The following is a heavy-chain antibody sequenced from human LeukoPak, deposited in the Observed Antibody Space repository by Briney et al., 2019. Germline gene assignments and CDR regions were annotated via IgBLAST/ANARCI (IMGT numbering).Heavy chain of an antibody. J-gene: IGHJ4*02. CDR2: IDGSGSYT. Sequence: GGSLRLSCAVSGFTFSSYAMSWVRQAPGKGLEWVSAIDGSGSYTWYDDSVKGRFTISRDNSKNTLYLQMNSLRAEDTAVYYCAKGSAGGRPYYFDYWGQGTLVPVSS. D-gene: IGHD6-13*01. CDR3: AKGSAGGRPYYFDY. CDR1: GFTFSSYA. V-gene: IGHV3-23*01.